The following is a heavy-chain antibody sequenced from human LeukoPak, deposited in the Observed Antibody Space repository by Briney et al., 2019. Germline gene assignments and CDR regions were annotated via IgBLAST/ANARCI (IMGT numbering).Heavy chain of an antibody. CDR2: LSASGGTT. J-gene: IGHJ4*02. CDR3: AKGLKSGYTYGPCDY. Sequence: GGSLRLSCSASGFTFSSYAMSWVRQARGKGLQWVSSLSASGGTTYYADSVKGRLTISRDNSKNTLYLQMNSLRAEDTAVYYCAKGLKSGYTYGPCDYWGQGTLVTVSS. CDR1: GFTFSSYA. V-gene: IGHV3-23*01. D-gene: IGHD5-18*01.